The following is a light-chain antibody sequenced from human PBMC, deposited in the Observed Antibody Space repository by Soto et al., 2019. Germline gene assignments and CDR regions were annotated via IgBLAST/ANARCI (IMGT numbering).Light chain of an antibody. J-gene: IGLJ3*02. V-gene: IGLV2-14*01. Sequence: QSALTQPPSASGSPGQSVTISCTGTSSDVGGYNYVSWYQHHPNKAPKLIIFEVNNRPSGVSNRFSGSKSGNTASLTISGLQAEDEADYYCSSYTGSSTLWVFGGGTKLTVL. CDR2: EVN. CDR3: SSYTGSSTLWV. CDR1: SSDVGGYNY.